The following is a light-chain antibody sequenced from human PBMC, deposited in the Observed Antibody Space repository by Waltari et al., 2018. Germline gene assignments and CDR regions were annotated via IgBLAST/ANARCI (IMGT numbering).Light chain of an antibody. CDR1: QNIGKY. V-gene: IGKV3-20*01. CDR2: ETS. J-gene: IGKJ1*01. CDR3: QNYERLPAT. Sequence: EIVLTQSPGTLSLSPGERATLSCRASQNIGKYLVWYQQKPAQAPRLLMYETSSRATGIPDRFSGSGSGTDFSLTISRLEPEDFAVYYCQNYERLPATFGQGTKVEIK.